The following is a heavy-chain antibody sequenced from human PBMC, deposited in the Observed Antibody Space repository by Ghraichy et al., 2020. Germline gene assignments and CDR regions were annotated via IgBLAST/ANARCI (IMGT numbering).Heavy chain of an antibody. V-gene: IGHV3-21*01. J-gene: IGHJ4*02. CDR2: ISPSGSST. D-gene: IGHD5-12*01. CDR1: GFTFNSYT. CDR3: ARDFSGESGYAGH. Sequence: GSLRLSSVASGFTFNSYTMNWVRQAPGKGLEWVSSISPSGSSTYHADSVKGRFTISRDNAKNLLYMQMNSLSAEDTALYYCARDFSGESGYAGHWGQGTLVTVSS.